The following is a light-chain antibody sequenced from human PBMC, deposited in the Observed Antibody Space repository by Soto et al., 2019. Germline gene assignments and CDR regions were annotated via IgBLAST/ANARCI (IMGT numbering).Light chain of an antibody. CDR3: CSYAGSYYV. Sequence: QSALPQPRSVSGSPGQSVTISCTGTSSDVGGYNYVSWYQQHTGKAPKLMIYDVSKRPSGVPERFSGSKSGNTASLTISGLQAEEEADYYFCSYAGSYYVFGTGTKLTVL. CDR2: DVS. V-gene: IGLV2-11*01. J-gene: IGLJ1*01. CDR1: SSDVGGYNY.